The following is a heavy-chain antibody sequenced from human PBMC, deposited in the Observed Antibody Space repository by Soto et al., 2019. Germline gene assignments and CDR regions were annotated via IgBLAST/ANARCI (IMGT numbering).Heavy chain of an antibody. J-gene: IGHJ5*02. CDR2: IDPSDSYT. CDR3: ARLVSTRFDA. V-gene: IGHV5-10-1*01. Sequence: XASLKISCKVCGYSFTNNWISWVRQMPGKGLEWVGSIDPSDSYTFYSPSFQGHVTFSVDKSINTAYVQWTRLKASDTAMYYCARLVSTRFDAWGQGTLVTVS. CDR1: GYSFTNNW. D-gene: IGHD3-16*01.